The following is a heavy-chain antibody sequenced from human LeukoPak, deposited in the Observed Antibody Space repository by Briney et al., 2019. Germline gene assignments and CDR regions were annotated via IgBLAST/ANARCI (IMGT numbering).Heavy chain of an antibody. J-gene: IGHJ5*02. D-gene: IGHD6-19*01. CDR2: ISSSSSYI. Sequence: PGGSLRLSCAASGFTFSSYGMSWVRQAPGKGLEWVSSISSSSSYIYYADSVKGRFTISRDNAKNSLYLQMNSLRAEDTAVYYCARDATYSSGWYSEFDPWGQGTLVTVSS. V-gene: IGHV3-21*01. CDR1: GFTFSSYG. CDR3: ARDATYSSGWYSEFDP.